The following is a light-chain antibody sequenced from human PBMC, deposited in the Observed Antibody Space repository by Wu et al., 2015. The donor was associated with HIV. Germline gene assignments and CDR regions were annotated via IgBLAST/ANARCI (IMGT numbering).Light chain of an antibody. J-gene: IGKJ4*01. CDR2: DAS. CDR1: QSVSTY. V-gene: IGKV3-11*01. CDR3: QHYGNSQLT. Sequence: EIVLTQSPATLSLSPGERATVACRASQSVSTYLAWYQQKPGLAPRLLIYDASKRATGIPARFSGSGSGTDFTLTISRLEPEDFAVYYCQHYGNSQLTFGGGTKVEIK.